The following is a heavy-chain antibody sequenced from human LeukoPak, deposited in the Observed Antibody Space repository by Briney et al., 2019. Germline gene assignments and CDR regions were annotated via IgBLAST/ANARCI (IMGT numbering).Heavy chain of an antibody. D-gene: IGHD3-10*01. CDR3: ARNGGLYYYGSGTPYYYYYMDV. V-gene: IGHV1-2*02. J-gene: IGHJ6*03. Sequence: AASVKVSCKASGYTFTGYYMHWVRQAPGQGLEWMGWINPNSGGTNYAQKFQGRVTMTRDTSISTAYMELGRLRSDDTAVYYCARNGGLYYYGSGTPYYYYYMDVWGKGTTVTVSS. CDR2: INPNSGGT. CDR1: GYTFTGYY.